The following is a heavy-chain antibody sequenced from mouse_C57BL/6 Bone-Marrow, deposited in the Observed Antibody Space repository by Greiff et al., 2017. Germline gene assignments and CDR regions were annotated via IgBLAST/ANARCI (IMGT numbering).Heavy chain of an antibody. CDR1: GFTFSSYG. D-gene: IGHD2-12*01. V-gene: IGHV5-6*02. CDR2: ISSGGSYT. CDR3: ARLRRRRYYFDY. Sequence: EVKLVESGGDLVKPGGSLKLSCAASGFTFSSYGMSWVRQTPDKRLEWVATISSGGSYTYYPDIVKGRFTISRDNAKNTLYLQMSSLKSEDTAMYYCARLRRRRYYFDYWGQGTTLTVSS. J-gene: IGHJ2*01.